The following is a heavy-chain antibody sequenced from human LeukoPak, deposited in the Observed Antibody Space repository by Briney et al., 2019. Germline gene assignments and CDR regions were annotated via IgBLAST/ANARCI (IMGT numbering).Heavy chain of an antibody. D-gene: IGHD6-13*01. V-gene: IGHV4-39*01. Sequence: SETLSLTCTVSGGSISSSSYYWGWIRQPPGKGLEWIGSIYYSGSTYYNPSLKSRVTISVDTSKNQFSLKLSSVTAADTAVYYCARQLAQQQPPTFYYYYYGMDVWGQGTTVTVSS. CDR2: IYYSGST. J-gene: IGHJ6*02. CDR1: GGSISSSSYY. CDR3: ARQLAQQQPPTFYYYYYGMDV.